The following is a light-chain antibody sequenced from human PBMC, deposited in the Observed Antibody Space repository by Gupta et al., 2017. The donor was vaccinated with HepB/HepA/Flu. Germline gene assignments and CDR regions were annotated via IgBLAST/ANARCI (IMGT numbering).Light chain of an antibody. J-gene: IGLJ3*02. V-gene: IGLV1-40*01. Sequence: SVLPPPPSVSGAPGQRVTITCTGSRSNIGAGYDVHWSQQLPGAGPNLLIYGDSNRPSGVPDRFSVSKSGTSASVASTGLQAEDEAYYYCQSYDISGSAWVFGGGTKLTVL. CDR3: QSYDISGSAWV. CDR2: GDS. CDR1: RSNIGAGYD.